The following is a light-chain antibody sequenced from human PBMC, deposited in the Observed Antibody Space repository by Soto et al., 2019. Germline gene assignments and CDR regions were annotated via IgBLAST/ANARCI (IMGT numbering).Light chain of an antibody. V-gene: IGKV3-11*01. CDR3: QQRGDWPPWT. J-gene: IGKJ1*01. Sequence: EIVLTQSPATLSLSPGERATLSCRAIQSVSDYLAWYQQKPGQAPRLLMYDVSTRATGIPARFSGSGSGTDFTLTISSLEPEDFAVYYCQQRGDWPPWTFGQGTKVEIK. CDR2: DVS. CDR1: QSVSDY.